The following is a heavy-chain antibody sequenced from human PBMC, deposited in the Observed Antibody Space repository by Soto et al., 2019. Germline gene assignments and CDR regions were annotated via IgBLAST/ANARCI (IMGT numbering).Heavy chain of an antibody. V-gene: IGHV3-30*18. Sequence: QVQLVESGGGVVQPGRSLRLSCAASGFTFSSYGMHWVRQAPGKGLEWVAVISYDGSNKYYADSVKGRFTISRDNSKNTLYLQMKSLRDEDTAVYYCAKDAHLTSSRWIAEYFQHWGQGTLVTVSS. CDR3: AKDAHLTSSRWIAEYFQH. CDR1: GFTFSSYG. J-gene: IGHJ1*01. CDR2: ISYDGSNK. D-gene: IGHD6-13*01.